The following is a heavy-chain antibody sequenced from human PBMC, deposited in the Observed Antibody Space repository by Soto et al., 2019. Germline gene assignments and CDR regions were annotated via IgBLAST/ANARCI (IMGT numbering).Heavy chain of an antibody. CDR1: VDYA. V-gene: IGHV3-43*01. CDR3: AKAGRYNWNYGAFDI. Sequence: VDYAVHRVSKNTGKGLEGVSVISWDGGSTYYADSVKGRFTISRDNSKTSPYLQMNSLRTEDTALYYCAKAGRYNWNYGAFDIWGQGTMVSVSS. J-gene: IGHJ3*02. D-gene: IGHD1-7*01. CDR2: ISWDGGST.